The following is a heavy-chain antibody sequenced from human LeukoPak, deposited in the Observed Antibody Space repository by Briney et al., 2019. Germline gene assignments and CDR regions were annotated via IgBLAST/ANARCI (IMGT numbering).Heavy chain of an antibody. D-gene: IGHD1-26*01. V-gene: IGHV1-2*06. CDR3: AIGWELNARFFDY. J-gene: IGHJ4*02. Sequence: ASVKVSCXASRYTFTAYYLHWVRQAPGQGLGWMGRINPNNGGTNYPQKFQGRVTMTRDTSINTAYMELSSLKSDDTAVYYCAIGWELNARFFDYWGQGTLVTVSS. CDR1: RYTFTAYY. CDR2: INPNNGGT.